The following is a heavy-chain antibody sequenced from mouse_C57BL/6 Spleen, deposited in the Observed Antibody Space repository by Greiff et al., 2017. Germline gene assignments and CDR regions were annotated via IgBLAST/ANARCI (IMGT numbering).Heavy chain of an antibody. CDR3: ARRNHYAMDY. V-gene: IGHV1-19*01. CDR1: GYTFTDYY. J-gene: IGHJ4*01. CDR2: INPYNGGT. Sequence: VQLQQSGPVLVKPGASVKMSCKASGYTFTDYYMNWVKQSHGKSLEWIGVINPYNGGTSYNQKFKGKATLTVDKSSSTAYMELNSLTSEDSAVYYCARRNHYAMDYWGRGTSVTVSS.